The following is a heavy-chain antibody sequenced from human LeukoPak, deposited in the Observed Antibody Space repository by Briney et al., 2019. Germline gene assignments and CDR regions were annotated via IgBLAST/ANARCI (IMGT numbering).Heavy chain of an antibody. CDR1: GGTFSNYA. V-gene: IGHV1-69*05. CDR3: ATDIWFRNF. Sequence: SVKVSCXASGGTFSNYAISWVRQARGQGLEWMGRIIPIFGTANYAQKFQGRVTITTDESTSTAYMELSSLRSEDTAVYYCATDIWFRNFWGQGTLVTVSS. D-gene: IGHD3-10*01. CDR2: IIPIFGTA. J-gene: IGHJ4*02.